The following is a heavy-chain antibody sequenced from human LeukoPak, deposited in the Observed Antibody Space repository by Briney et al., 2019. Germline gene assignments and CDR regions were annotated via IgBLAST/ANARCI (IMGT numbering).Heavy chain of an antibody. Sequence: SVKVSCKASGGTFSSYAIGWVRQAPGQGLEWMGRIIPILGIANYAQKFQGRVTITADKSTSTAYMELSSLRSEDTAVYYCAREMATLNWFDPWGQGTLVTVSS. V-gene: IGHV1-69*04. D-gene: IGHD5-24*01. CDR1: GGTFSSYA. CDR2: IIPILGIA. J-gene: IGHJ5*02. CDR3: AREMATLNWFDP.